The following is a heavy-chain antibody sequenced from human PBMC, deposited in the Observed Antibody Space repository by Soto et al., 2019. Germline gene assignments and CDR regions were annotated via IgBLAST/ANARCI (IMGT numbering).Heavy chain of an antibody. CDR2: MNPNSGNT. CDR3: ARTFMVRGAYHDY. J-gene: IGHJ4*02. Sequence: GASVKLSCTASGYTFTSYDINWVRQATGQGLEWMGWMNPNSGNTGYAQKFQGRVTMTRNTSISTAYMELSSLRSEDTAVYYCARTFMVRGAYHDYWGQGTLVTVS. D-gene: IGHD3-10*01. V-gene: IGHV1-8*01. CDR1: GYTFTSYD.